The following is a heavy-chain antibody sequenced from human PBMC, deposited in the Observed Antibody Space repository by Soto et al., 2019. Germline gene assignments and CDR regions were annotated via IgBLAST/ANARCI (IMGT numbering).Heavy chain of an antibody. CDR1: GYSFSTYV. D-gene: IGHD3-9*01. CDR2: INAGNGNT. CDR3: ARGATGYDG. Sequence: QVHLVQSGAEVKKPGASVKVSCKASGYSFSTYVMHWVRQAPGQGLEWMGWINAGNGNTKYSQMFQGRVTITRDTSANTAYMELRILRSEDTAVYYCARGATGYDGWGQVTLVTGSS. J-gene: IGHJ4*02. V-gene: IGHV1-3*01.